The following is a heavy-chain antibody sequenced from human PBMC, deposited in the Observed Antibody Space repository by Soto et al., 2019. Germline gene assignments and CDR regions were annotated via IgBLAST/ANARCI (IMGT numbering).Heavy chain of an antibody. Sequence: GGSLRLSCAASGFTFSSYSMNWVRQAPGKGLEWVSSISSSSSYIYYADSVKGRFTISRDNAKNSLYLQMNSLRAEDTAVYYCATQSSGHRSFHYAMDVWGQGTTVTVS. CDR2: ISSSSSYI. V-gene: IGHV3-21*01. CDR1: GFTFSSYS. CDR3: ATQSSGHRSFHYAMDV. J-gene: IGHJ6*02. D-gene: IGHD6-13*01.